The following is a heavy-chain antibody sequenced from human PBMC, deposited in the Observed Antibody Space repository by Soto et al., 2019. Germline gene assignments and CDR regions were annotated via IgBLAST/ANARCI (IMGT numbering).Heavy chain of an antibody. Sequence: GGSLRLSCAASGFTFSSYGMHWVRQAPGKGLEWVAVISYDGSNKYYADSVKGRFTISRDNSKNTLYLQMNSLRAEDTAVYYCAKDIPRGYSSSWSTNYYYYGMDVWGQGTTVTVSS. D-gene: IGHD6-13*01. V-gene: IGHV3-30*18. CDR2: ISYDGSNK. J-gene: IGHJ6*02. CDR3: AKDIPRGYSSSWSTNYYYYGMDV. CDR1: GFTFSSYG.